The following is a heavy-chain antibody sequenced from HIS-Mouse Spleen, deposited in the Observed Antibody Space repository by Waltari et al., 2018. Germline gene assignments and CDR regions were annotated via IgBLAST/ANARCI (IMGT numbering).Heavy chain of an antibody. J-gene: IGHJ4*02. CDR3: ARDLGEGYSNYYFDY. CDR2: ISSSSSTI. D-gene: IGHD4-4*01. V-gene: IGHV3-48*01. CDR1: GFTFSSYS. Sequence: EVQLVESGGGLVQPGGYLRLSCAASGFTFSSYSMTVVRPAPGKGREWVSYISSSSSTIYYADSVKGRFTISRDNAKNSLYLQMNSLRAEDTAVYYCARDLGEGYSNYYFDYWGQGTLVTVSS.